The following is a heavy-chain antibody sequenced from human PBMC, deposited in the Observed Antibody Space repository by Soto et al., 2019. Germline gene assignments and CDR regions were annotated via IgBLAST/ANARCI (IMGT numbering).Heavy chain of an antibody. CDR1: GFTFANYA. V-gene: IGHV3-23*01. D-gene: IGHD3-3*01. CDR3: AKVANSGVVIEYFDS. CDR2: ISSSGGNT. Sequence: HPGGSLRLSWGAPGFTFANYAMAWVRQAPGKGLEWVSGISSSGGNTYYAHSVKGRFTVSRDNSKNTVYLQMNSLRVEDTAVYYCAKVANSGVVIEYFDSWGQGSVVTVSS. J-gene: IGHJ4*02.